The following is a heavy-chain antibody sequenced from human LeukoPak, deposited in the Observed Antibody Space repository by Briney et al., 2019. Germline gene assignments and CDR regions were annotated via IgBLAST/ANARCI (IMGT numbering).Heavy chain of an antibody. J-gene: IGHJ5*02. CDR2: INAGNGNT. CDR3: ARGIVVEPTANWFDP. D-gene: IGHD2-2*01. V-gene: IGHV1-3*01. Sequence: GASVTVSCKASGYTFTSYAMHWVRQAPGQRLEWMGWINAGNGNTKYSQKFQGRVTITRDTSASTAYMELSSLRSEDTAVYYCARGIVVEPTANWFDPWGQGILVTVSS. CDR1: GYTFTSYA.